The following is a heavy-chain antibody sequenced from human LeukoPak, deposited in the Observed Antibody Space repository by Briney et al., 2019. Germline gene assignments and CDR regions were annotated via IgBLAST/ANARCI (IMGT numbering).Heavy chain of an antibody. D-gene: IGHD3-16*01. CDR3: ARDRPFMITFGGVIPTLDY. CDR2: ISAYNGNT. CDR1: GYTFTSYG. V-gene: IGHV1-18*01. J-gene: IGHJ4*02. Sequence: ASVKVSCKASGYTFTSYGISWVRQAPGQGLEWMGWISAYNGNTNYAQKLQGRVTMTTDTSTSTAYMELRSLRSDDTAVYYCARDRPFMITFGGVIPTLDYWGQGTLVTVSS.